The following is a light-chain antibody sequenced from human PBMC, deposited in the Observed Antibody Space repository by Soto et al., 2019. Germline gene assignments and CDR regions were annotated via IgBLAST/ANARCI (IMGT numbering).Light chain of an antibody. J-gene: IGKJ1*01. Sequence: EIVLTQSPGTLSLSPGERATLSCRASQSVSSYLAWYQQKPGQAPRLLIYGASSRATGIPDRFSGSGSATDFTLTISRLEPEDFAVYYCQQYGSSSRTFGQGAKVEIK. CDR2: GAS. CDR1: QSVSSY. V-gene: IGKV3-20*01. CDR3: QQYGSSSRT.